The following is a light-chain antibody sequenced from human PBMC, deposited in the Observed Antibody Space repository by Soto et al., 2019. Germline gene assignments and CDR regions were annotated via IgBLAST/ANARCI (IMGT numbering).Light chain of an antibody. V-gene: IGKV1-9*01. J-gene: IGKJ3*01. CDR3: QQLNSYPRDGFT. CDR2: AAS. CDR1: QGISSY. Sequence: DIQLTQSPSFLSASVGDRVTITCRASQGISSYLAWYQQKPGKAPKLLIYAASTLQSGVPSRFSGSGSGTEFTLTISSLQPEDFATYYCQQLNSYPRDGFTFGPGTKVDIK.